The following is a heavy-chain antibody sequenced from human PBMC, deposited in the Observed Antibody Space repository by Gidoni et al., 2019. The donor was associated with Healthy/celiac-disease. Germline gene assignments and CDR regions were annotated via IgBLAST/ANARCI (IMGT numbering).Heavy chain of an antibody. V-gene: IGHV1-8*01. J-gene: IGHJ6*02. D-gene: IGHD6-19*01. Sequence: QVQLVQSGAEVKKPWASVKVSCKASGYTFTSYDINWVRQATGQGLEWMGWMNPNSGNTGYEQKFQGRVTMTRNTSISTAYMELSSLRSEDTAVYYCARGAYSSGWYSGYYYGMDVWGQGTTVTVSS. CDR3: ARGAYSSGWYSGYYYGMDV. CDR1: GYTFTSYD. CDR2: MNPNSGNT.